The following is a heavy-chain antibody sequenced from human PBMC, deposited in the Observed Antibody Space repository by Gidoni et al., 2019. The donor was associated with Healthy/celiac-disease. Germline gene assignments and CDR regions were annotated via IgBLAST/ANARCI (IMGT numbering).Heavy chain of an antibody. J-gene: IGHJ4*02. CDR2: ISGSGGST. V-gene: IGHV3-23*04. Sequence: EVQLVESGGGLVQPGGSLRLSCAASGFTFRSYAMSWVRQAPGKGLELVSAISGSGGSTYYADSVKGRFTISRDNSKNTLYLQMNSLRAEDTAVYYCARLQLWHTPGFDYWGQGTLVTVSS. CDR3: ARLQLWHTPGFDY. D-gene: IGHD5-18*01. CDR1: GFTFRSYA.